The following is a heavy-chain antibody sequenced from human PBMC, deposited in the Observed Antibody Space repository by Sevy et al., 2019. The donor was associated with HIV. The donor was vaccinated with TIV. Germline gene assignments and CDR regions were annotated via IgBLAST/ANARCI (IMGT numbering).Heavy chain of an antibody. CDR3: ARDDEPDYYYFDMDV. CDR1: GFTFSSYA. J-gene: IGHJ6*02. V-gene: IGHV3-30-3*01. Sequence: GGSLRLSCAASGFTFSSYAMHWVRQAPGKGLEWVAVISYDGSNKYYADSVKGRFTISRDNSKNTLYLQMDGLRAEDTALYYCARDDEPDYYYFDMDVSGQGTPVTVSS. CDR2: ISYDGSNK.